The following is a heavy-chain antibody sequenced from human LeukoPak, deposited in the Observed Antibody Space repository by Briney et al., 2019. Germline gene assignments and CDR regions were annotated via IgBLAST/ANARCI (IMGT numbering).Heavy chain of an antibody. CDR1: GFTFSSYA. D-gene: IGHD1-26*01. J-gene: IGHJ4*02. V-gene: IGHV3-30*04. Sequence: PGRSLRLSCPASGFTFSSYAMHWVRQAPGKGLEWVAVISYDGSNKYYADSVKGRFTISRDNSKNTLYLQMNRLRAEDTAVYYCARERQVIVGATGYFDYWGQGTLGTVSS. CDR3: ARERQVIVGATGYFDY. CDR2: ISYDGSNK.